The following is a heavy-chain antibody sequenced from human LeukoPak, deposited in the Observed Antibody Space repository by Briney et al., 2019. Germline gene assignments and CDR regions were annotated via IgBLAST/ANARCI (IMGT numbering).Heavy chain of an antibody. CDR3: ARALIAAAGTGYFDY. D-gene: IGHD6-13*01. CDR2: ISYDGSNK. J-gene: IGHJ4*02. Sequence: GSLRLSCAASGFTFSSYAMHWFRQAPGKGLEWVAVISYDGSNKYYADSVKGRFTISRDNSKNTLYLQMNSLRAEDTAVYYCARALIAAAGTGYFDYWGQGTLVTVSS. CDR1: GFTFSSYA. V-gene: IGHV3-30*04.